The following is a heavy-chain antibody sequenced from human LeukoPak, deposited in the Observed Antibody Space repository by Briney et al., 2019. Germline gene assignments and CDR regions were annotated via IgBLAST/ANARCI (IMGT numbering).Heavy chain of an antibody. CDR3: ARERHDFWSGYWVYYYGMDV. V-gene: IGHV1-18*01. CDR2: ISAYNGNT. CDR1: GYTFTSYG. Sequence: PVASVKVSCKASGYTFTSYGISWVRQAPGQGLEWMGWISAYNGNTNCAQKLQGRVTMTTDTSTSTAYMELRSLRSDDTAVYYCARERHDFWSGYWVYYYGMDVWGQGTTVTVSS. J-gene: IGHJ6*02. D-gene: IGHD3-3*01.